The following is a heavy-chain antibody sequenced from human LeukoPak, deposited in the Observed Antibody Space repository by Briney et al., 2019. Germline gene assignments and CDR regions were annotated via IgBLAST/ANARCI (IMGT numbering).Heavy chain of an antibody. D-gene: IGHD6-19*01. Sequence: SGPALVKPTQTLTLTCTFSGFSLGTPGMRVRWIRQPPGKALEWLGRIDWDDDKFYITSLKTRLTISKDTSKTQVVLTMTNMDPVDTATYYCARMYTSGWYFDYWGQGTLVTVSS. V-gene: IGHV2-70*04. CDR1: GFSLGTPGMR. CDR3: ARMYTSGWYFDY. J-gene: IGHJ4*02. CDR2: IDWDDDK.